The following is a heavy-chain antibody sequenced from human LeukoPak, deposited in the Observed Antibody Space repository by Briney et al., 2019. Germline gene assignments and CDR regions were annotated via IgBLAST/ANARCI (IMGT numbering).Heavy chain of an antibody. CDR3: ARGFRNFDY. CDR1: GFTFSSYG. Sequence: PGRSLRLSCAASGFTFSSYGMHWVRQAPGKGLEWVAVIWYDGSNKYYADSVKGRFTISRDNSKNAVYLQMNSLRAEDTAVYYCARGFRNFDYWGQGTLVTVSS. CDR2: IWYDGSNK. J-gene: IGHJ4*02. V-gene: IGHV3-33*01.